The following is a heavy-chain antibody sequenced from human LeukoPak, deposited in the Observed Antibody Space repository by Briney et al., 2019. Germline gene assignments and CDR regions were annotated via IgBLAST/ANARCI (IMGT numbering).Heavy chain of an antibody. V-gene: IGHV4-39*01. CDR2: IYYSGST. Sequence: SETLSLTCTVSGGSISSSSYYWGWIRQPPGKGLEWIGSIYYSGSTNYNPSLKSRVTISVDTSKNQFSLKLSSVTAADTAVYYCARQDDSSALDYWGQGTLVTVSS. CDR1: GGSISSSSYY. J-gene: IGHJ4*02. D-gene: IGHD3-22*01. CDR3: ARQDDSSALDY.